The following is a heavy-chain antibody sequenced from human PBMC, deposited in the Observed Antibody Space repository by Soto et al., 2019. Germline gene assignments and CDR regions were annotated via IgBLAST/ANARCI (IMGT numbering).Heavy chain of an antibody. D-gene: IGHD3-3*01. CDR1: GFIFSKYA. V-gene: IGHV3-33*01. CDR3: ARDLSYLEWNYYGMDV. Sequence: QVQLVESGGGVVQPGRSMRLSCAASGFIFSKYAMHWVRQAPGRGLEWLAVTWYGGRNKYYADSVKGRFTISRDNSRDTLYLEMNNLRAEDTAVYYCARDLSYLEWNYYGMDVWGQGTTVTVSS. CDR2: TWYGGRNK. J-gene: IGHJ6*02.